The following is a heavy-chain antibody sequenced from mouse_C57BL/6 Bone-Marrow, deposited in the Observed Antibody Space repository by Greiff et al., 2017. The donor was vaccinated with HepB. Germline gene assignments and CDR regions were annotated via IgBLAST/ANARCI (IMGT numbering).Heavy chain of an antibody. Sequence: VQLQQSGAELAKPGASVKLSCKASGYTFTSYWMHWVKQRPGQGLEWIGYINPSSGYTKYNQKFKDKATLTADKSSSTAYMQLSSLTYEDSAVYYCARHCYYYGSSPPYWYFDVWGTGTTVTVSS. CDR3: ARHCYYYGSSPPYWYFDV. CDR2: INPSSGYT. D-gene: IGHD1-1*01. V-gene: IGHV1-7*01. J-gene: IGHJ1*03. CDR1: GYTFTSYW.